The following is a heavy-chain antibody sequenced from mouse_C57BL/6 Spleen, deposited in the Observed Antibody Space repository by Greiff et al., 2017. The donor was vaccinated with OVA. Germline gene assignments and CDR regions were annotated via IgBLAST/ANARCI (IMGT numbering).Heavy chain of an antibody. CDR2: IYPGSGNT. CDR3: ARDYGSNY. J-gene: IGHJ2*01. CDR1: GYSFTSYY. Sequence: VMLIESGPELVKPGASVKISCKASGYSFTSYYIHWVKQRPGQGLEWIGWIYPGSGNTKYNEKFKGKATLTADTSSCTAYMQLSSLTSEDSAVYYCARDYGSNYWGQGTTLTVSS. D-gene: IGHD1-1*01. V-gene: IGHV1-66*01.